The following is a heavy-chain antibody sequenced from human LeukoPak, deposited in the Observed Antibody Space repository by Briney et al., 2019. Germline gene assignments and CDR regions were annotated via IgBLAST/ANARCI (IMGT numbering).Heavy chain of an antibody. CDR1: GFTFSRYW. D-gene: IGHD6-13*01. CDR2: INSDGSTT. Sequence: GGSLRLSCAASGFTFSRYWMHWVRQAPGKGLVWVSRINSDGSTTSYADSVKGRFTISRDNAKNTLFLQMSSLRAEDTAVYYCASGITAAGSWGQGTLVTVSS. CDR3: ASGITAAGS. V-gene: IGHV3-74*01. J-gene: IGHJ4*02.